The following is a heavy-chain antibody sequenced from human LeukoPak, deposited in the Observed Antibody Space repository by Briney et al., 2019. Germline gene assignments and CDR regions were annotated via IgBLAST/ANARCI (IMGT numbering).Heavy chain of an antibody. V-gene: IGHV5-51*01. CDR2: IYPGDSDT. D-gene: IGHD2-2*01. CDR1: GYSFTSYW. Sequence: GESLKISCKGSGYSFTSYWIGWVRQMPGKGLEWMGIIYPGDSDTRYSPSFQGQVTISADKSISTAYLQWSSLKASDTAMYYCARSIRSSTSCYDYFDYWGQGTLVTVSS. J-gene: IGHJ4*02. CDR3: ARSIRSSTSCYDYFDY.